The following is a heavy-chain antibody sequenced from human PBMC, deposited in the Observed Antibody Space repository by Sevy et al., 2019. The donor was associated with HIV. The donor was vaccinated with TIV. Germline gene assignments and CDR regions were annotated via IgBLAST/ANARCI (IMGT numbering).Heavy chain of an antibody. Sequence: SETLSLTCAVYDGSLSGYYWSWIRQSPGKGLEWIGQINYIGTTNYTPSLSSRLTISVNTSKNQFSLRLRTVTAADTAIYYCARDPYDCGGDCYVSGVFDIWGQGTLVTVSS. D-gene: IGHD2-21*01. J-gene: IGHJ3*02. CDR1: DGSLSGYY. V-gene: IGHV4-34*01. CDR2: INYIGTT. CDR3: ARDPYDCGGDCYVSGVFDI.